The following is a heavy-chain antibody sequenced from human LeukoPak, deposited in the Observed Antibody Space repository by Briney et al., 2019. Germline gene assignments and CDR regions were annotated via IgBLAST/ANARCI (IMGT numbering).Heavy chain of an antibody. V-gene: IGHV3-13*01. J-gene: IGHJ4*02. D-gene: IGHD4-11*01. CDR1: GFNFIKND. CDR2: IGVGGDT. Sequence: TGGSLRLSCVASGFNFIKNDMHWVRHTTERGLEWVSAIGVGGDTYYADPVKGRFTISRENGKNSVYLQMNSLRAGDTAVYFCAKAFDYNGLRGEGGSFDCWGQGALVTVSS. CDR3: AKAFDYNGLRGEGGSFDC.